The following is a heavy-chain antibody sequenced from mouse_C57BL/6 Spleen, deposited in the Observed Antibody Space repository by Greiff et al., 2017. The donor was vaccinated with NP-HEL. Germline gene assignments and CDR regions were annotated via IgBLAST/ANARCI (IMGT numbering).Heavy chain of an antibody. CDR1: GFTFSSYA. CDR3: AREDYGNLYAMDY. D-gene: IGHD2-1*01. Sequence: EVQVVESGGGLVKPGGSLKLSCAASGFTFSSYAMSWVRQTPDKRLEWVATISDGGSYTYYPDNVKGRFTISRDNAKNNLYLQMRHLKSEDTAMYYCAREDYGNLYAMDYWGQGTSVTVSA. CDR2: ISDGGSYT. J-gene: IGHJ4*01. V-gene: IGHV5-4*01.